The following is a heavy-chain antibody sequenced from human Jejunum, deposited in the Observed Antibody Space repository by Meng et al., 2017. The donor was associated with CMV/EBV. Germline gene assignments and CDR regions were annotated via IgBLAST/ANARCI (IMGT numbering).Heavy chain of an antibody. D-gene: IGHD4-11*01. V-gene: IGHV3-30-3*01. Sequence: AASGFTLNNNPVHWVRQAPGKGLEWMALISYDGGNEYYADSVKGRFTISRDSSKSTLYLQMNSLRGEDSAIYYCARENDYSNYFDQWGRGTLVTVSS. J-gene: IGHJ4*02. CDR2: ISYDGGNE. CDR3: ARENDYSNYFDQ. CDR1: GFTLNNNP.